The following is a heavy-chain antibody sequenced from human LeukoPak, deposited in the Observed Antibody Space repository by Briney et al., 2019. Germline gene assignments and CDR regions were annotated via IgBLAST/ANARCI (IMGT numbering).Heavy chain of an antibody. Sequence: PSETLSLTCTVSGYSISSGYYWGWIRQPPGKGLEWIGSIYHSGSTYYNPSLKSRVTISVDTSKNQFSLKLSSVTAADTAVYYCARDRLDIVGATISAFDIWGQGTMVTVSS. J-gene: IGHJ3*02. V-gene: IGHV4-38-2*02. D-gene: IGHD1-26*01. CDR2: IYHSGST. CDR3: ARDRLDIVGATISAFDI. CDR1: GYSISSGYY.